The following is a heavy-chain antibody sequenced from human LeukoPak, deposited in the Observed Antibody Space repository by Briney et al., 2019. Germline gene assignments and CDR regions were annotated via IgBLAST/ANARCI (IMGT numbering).Heavy chain of an antibody. CDR2: IYYSGST. D-gene: IGHD1-26*01. V-gene: IGHV4-59*01. CDR1: GGSITSYY. Sequence: SETLSLTCTVSGGSITSYYWSWIRQPPGKGLEWIGYIYYSGSTNYNPSLKSRVTISVDTSKNQFSLKLSSVTAADTAVYYCARWWELKYGTDVWGQGTTVTVSS. CDR3: ARWWELKYGTDV. J-gene: IGHJ6*02.